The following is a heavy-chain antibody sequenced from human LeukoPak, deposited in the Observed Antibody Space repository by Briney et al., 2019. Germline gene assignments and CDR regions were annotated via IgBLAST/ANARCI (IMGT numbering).Heavy chain of an antibody. CDR2: IYYSGST. D-gene: IGHD6-6*01. Sequence: SETPSLTCTVSGGSISSSSYYWGWIRQPPGKGLEWIGSIYYSGSTYYNPSLKSRVTISVVTSKNQFSLKLSSVTAADTAVYYCARDSAVLEYSSSSSLSIDYWGQGTLVTVSS. V-gene: IGHV4-39*07. CDR3: ARDSAVLEYSSSSSLSIDY. CDR1: GGSISSSSYY. J-gene: IGHJ4*02.